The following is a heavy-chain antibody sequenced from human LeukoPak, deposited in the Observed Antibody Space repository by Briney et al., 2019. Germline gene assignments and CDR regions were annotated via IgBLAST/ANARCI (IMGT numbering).Heavy chain of an antibody. CDR3: TRRPY. CDR1: GFTFSSSE. Sequence: GGSPRLSCTASGFTFSSSEMNWVRQAPGKGLKWVSYINSNGDFKYYADSVKGRFTISRDNAKNSLYLQMNSLRAEDTAVYYCTRRPYWGRGTLVSVSS. V-gene: IGHV3-48*03. CDR2: INSNGDFK. J-gene: IGHJ4*02.